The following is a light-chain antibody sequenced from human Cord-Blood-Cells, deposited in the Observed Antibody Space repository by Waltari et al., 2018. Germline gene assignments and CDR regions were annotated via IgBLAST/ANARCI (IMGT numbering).Light chain of an antibody. Sequence: DLQMTQSQSSLSASVGDRVTITCRARQSISSYLNGYEQKPGKAPKLLSYAASSLQSGVPSRFSGSGSGTDFTLTISNLQPDDFATYCCRQSYSTGTFDGGTKVEIK. V-gene: IGKV1-39*01. CDR2: AAS. CDR3: RQSYSTGT. J-gene: IGKJ4*02. CDR1: QSISSY.